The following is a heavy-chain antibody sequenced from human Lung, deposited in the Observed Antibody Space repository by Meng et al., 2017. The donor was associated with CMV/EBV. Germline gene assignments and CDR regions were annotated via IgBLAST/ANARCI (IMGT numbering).Heavy chain of an antibody. CDR2: IYYSGST. Sequence: SETXSLXCTVSGGSISSSSYYWGWIRQPPGRGLEWIGTIYYSGSTYYNPSLKSRVTISLDTSKNQFSLKLSSVTAADTAVYYCAREGTMVRGVYYYYYGMDVXGRGXTVTFSS. J-gene: IGHJ6*02. CDR3: AREGTMVRGVYYYYYGMDV. D-gene: IGHD3-10*01. CDR1: GGSISSSSYY. V-gene: IGHV4-39*07.